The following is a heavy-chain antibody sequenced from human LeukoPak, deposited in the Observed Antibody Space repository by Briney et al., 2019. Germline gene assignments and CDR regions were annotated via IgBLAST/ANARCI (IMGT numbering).Heavy chain of an antibody. D-gene: IGHD1-26*01. J-gene: IGHJ4*02. CDR1: GGSSSGYY. V-gene: IGHV4-34*01. Sequence: SETLSLTCAVYGGSSSGYYWSWIRQPPGKGLEWIGEINHSGSTNYNPSLKSRVTISVDTSKNQFSLKLSSVTAADTAVYYCARGMRLGAPKRPYYFDYWGQGTLVTVSS. CDR3: ARGMRLGAPKRPYYFDY. CDR2: INHSGST.